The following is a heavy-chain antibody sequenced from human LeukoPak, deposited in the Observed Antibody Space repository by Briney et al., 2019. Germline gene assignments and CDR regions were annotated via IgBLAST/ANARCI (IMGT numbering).Heavy chain of an antibody. J-gene: IGHJ4*02. CDR1: GFTFSSYA. Sequence: GGSLRLSCAASGFTFSSYAMSWVRQAPGKGLEWVSAISGSGGSTYYADSVKGRFTISRDNSKNALYLQMNSLRAEDTAVYYCAKGSGYYPILDYWGQGTLVTVSS. CDR2: ISGSGGST. D-gene: IGHD3-3*01. V-gene: IGHV3-23*01. CDR3: AKGSGYYPILDY.